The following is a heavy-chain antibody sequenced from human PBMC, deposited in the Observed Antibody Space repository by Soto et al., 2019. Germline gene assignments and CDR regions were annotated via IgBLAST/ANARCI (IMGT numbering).Heavy chain of an antibody. CDR1: GFRFGSYA. Sequence: PGGSLRLSCAASGFRFGSYAMTWVRQAPGKGLEWVSTITVSGDITHYADSVKGRFTISRDSSKNTVSLEMTSLRAEDTAVYYCAKGGRQWLVTSDFNYWGQGDLVTVSS. CDR3: AKGGRQWLVTSDFNY. J-gene: IGHJ4*02. CDR2: ITVSGDIT. V-gene: IGHV3-23*01. D-gene: IGHD6-19*01.